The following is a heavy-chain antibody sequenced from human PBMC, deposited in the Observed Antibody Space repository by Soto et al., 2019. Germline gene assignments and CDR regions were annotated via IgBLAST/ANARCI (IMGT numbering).Heavy chain of an antibody. Sequence: EVQLVESGGGLVKPGGSLRLSCAASGFTFSSYSMNWVRQAPGKWLEWVSSISSSSSYIYYADSVKGRFTISRDNAKNSLYLQMNSLRAEDTAVYYCARDSDVGGYDYWGQGTLVTVSS. CDR1: GFTFSSYS. D-gene: IGHD3-16*01. V-gene: IGHV3-21*01. CDR3: ARDSDVGGYDY. CDR2: ISSSSSYI. J-gene: IGHJ4*02.